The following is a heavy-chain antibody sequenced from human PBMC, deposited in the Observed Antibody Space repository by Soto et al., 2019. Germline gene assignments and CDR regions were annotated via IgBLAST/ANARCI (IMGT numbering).Heavy chain of an antibody. Sequence: SETLSLTCTVSGGSISSGDYYWSWIRQPPGKGLEWIGYIYYSGSTYYNPSLKSRVTISVDTSKNQFSLKLSSVTAADTAVYYGARERRGYSYLVNWGQGTLVTVSS. J-gene: IGHJ4*02. CDR1: GGSISSGDYY. CDR2: IYYSGST. CDR3: ARERRGYSYLVN. V-gene: IGHV4-30-4*01. D-gene: IGHD5-18*01.